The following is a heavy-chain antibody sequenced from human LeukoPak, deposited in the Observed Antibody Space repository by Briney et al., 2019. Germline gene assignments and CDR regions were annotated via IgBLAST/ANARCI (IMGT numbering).Heavy chain of an antibody. V-gene: IGHV1-2*02. D-gene: IGHD5-12*01. CDR1: GYTFTGYY. Sequence: ASVKVSCKASGYTFTGYYMHWVRQAPGQGLEWMGWINPNSGGTNYAQKFQGRVTMTRDTSISTAYMDLSRLRSDDTAVYYCARGGYSGYDSQLDFDYWGQGTLVTVSS. CDR3: ARGGYSGYDSQLDFDY. J-gene: IGHJ4*02. CDR2: INPNSGGT.